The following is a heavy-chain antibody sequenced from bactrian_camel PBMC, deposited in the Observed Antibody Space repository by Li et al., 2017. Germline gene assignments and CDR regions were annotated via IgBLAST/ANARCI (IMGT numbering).Heavy chain of an antibody. CDR3: AAEFGGGTWYVCLKRSAFSY. CDR2: IDADGET. V-gene: IGHV3S10*01. D-gene: IGHD1*01. Sequence: EVQLVESGGGSALAGGSVRLSCAASGYTFNTYSWFRQAPGQEREGVASIDADGETSYADSVKGRFTVSRDNAKNSVYLQMNSLKLEDTAMYYCAAEFGGGTWYVCLKRSAFSYRGQGTQVTVS. J-gene: IGHJ6*01. CDR1: GYTFNTY.